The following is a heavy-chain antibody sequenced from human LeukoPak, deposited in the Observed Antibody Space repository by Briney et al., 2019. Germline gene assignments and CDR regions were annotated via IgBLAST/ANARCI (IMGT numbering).Heavy chain of an antibody. V-gene: IGHV3-30*02. CDR3: AKDHLRRALDY. J-gene: IGHJ4*02. D-gene: IGHD3-16*01. CDR2: IRYDGSNK. CDR1: GFTFSSYG. Sequence: GGSLRLSCAASGFTFSSYGMHWVRQAPGKGLEWVAFIRYDGSNKYYADSVKGRFTISRDNSKNTLYLRMNSLRAEDTAVYYCAKDHLRRALDYWGQGTLVTVSS.